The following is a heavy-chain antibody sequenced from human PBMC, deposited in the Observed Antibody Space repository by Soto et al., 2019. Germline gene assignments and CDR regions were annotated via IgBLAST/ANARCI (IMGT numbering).Heavy chain of an antibody. CDR1: GVTFSDYY. D-gene: IGHD6-13*01. V-gene: IGHV3-11*06. Sequence: GGSLRLSCAASGVTFSDYYMSWIRQAPGKGLEWISYISSSSSYTNYADSVKGRFTISRDNAKNSLYLQMNSLRAEDTAVYYCASPGIAAAGSAGVAFDIWGQGTMVTVSS. J-gene: IGHJ3*02. CDR2: ISSSSSYT. CDR3: ASPGIAAAGSAGVAFDI.